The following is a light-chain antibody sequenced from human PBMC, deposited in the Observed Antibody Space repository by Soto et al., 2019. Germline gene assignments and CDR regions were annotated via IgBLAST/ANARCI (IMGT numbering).Light chain of an antibody. CDR3: QQYGSSPRT. V-gene: IGKV3-20*01. CDR2: GAS. J-gene: IGKJ1*01. CDR1: QSISSIY. Sequence: EIVLTQFPGTLSLSPGERATLSCRASQSISSIYLAWYQQKPGQAPRLLIYGASSRATGIPDRFSGSGSGTDFTLTINRLEPEDFAVYYCQQYGSSPRTFGQGTKVEIK.